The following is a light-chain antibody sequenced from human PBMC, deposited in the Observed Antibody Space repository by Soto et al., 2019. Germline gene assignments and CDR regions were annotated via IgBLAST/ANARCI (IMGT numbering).Light chain of an antibody. CDR1: QSVSSSY. Sequence: DIVFTQYPGTLSLSPVQRAALSCRASQSVSSSYLAWYQQKPGQAPRLLIYLASTRATGIPARFSGSGSGTEFSLTISSLQSEDFAVYYCQQCNSWPRTFGQGTKVDIK. CDR2: LAS. J-gene: IGKJ1*01. V-gene: IGKV3-15*01. CDR3: QQCNSWPRT.